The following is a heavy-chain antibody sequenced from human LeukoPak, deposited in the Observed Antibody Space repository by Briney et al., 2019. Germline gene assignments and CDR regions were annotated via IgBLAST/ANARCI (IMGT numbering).Heavy chain of an antibody. CDR2: IHPNSGGA. D-gene: IGHD1-26*01. J-gene: IGHJ4*02. CDR3: ASGVGATIVPTFDY. V-gene: IGHV1-2*06. Sequence: ASVKVSFKASGYTFTGYYMHWVRQAPGPGLEWMGRIHPNSGGANYAQKFQGRVTMTRDTAISTAYMELSRLRSDDTAVYYCASGVGATIVPTFDYWGQGTLVTVSS. CDR1: GYTFTGYY.